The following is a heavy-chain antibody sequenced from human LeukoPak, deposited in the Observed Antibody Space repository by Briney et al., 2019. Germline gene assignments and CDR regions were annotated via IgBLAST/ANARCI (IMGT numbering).Heavy chain of an antibody. Sequence: ASVKVSCKASGYTFTSYGISWVRQAPGQGLEWMGRISAYNGNTNYAQKLQGRVTMTTDTSTSTAHMELRSLRSDDTAVYYCARDPYSSGWYDGDYWGQGTLVTVSS. D-gene: IGHD6-19*01. J-gene: IGHJ4*02. CDR3: ARDPYSSGWYDGDY. V-gene: IGHV1-18*01. CDR2: ISAYNGNT. CDR1: GYTFTSYG.